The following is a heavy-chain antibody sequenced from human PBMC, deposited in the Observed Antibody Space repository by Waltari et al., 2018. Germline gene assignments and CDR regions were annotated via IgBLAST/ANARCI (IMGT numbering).Heavy chain of an antibody. CDR1: GCTFSSYT. V-gene: IGHV3-21*01. D-gene: IGHD5-18*01. J-gene: IGHJ4*02. CDR3: ARDHSLESHTLFYTAILDY. Sequence: EVQLVESGGGLVKPGGSLRLSCAASGCTFSSYTMNWVRQAPGKGPEWVSSISSSRSYIYYADAVKGRFTISRDNAKNSLYLQMNSLRAEDTAVYYCARDHSLESHTLFYTAILDYWGQGTLVTVSS. CDR2: ISSSRSYI.